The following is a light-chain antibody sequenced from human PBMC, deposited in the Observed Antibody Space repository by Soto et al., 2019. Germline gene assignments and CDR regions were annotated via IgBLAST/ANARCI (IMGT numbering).Light chain of an antibody. CDR1: QSVSSNY. Sequence: IVLTQSPGTLSLSPGERATLSCRASQSVSSNYLAWYQQTPGQAPRLLIYGASSRATGIPDRFSGSGSGADVTLTISRLEPEDFAVYYCQQYFGSPRTFGQGTKVELK. V-gene: IGKV3-20*01. CDR3: QQYFGSPRT. CDR2: GAS. J-gene: IGKJ1*01.